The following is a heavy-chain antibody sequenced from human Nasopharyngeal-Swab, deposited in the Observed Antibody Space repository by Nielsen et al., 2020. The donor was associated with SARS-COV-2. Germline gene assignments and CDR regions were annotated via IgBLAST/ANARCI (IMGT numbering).Heavy chain of an antibody. CDR1: GFTFSSYG. CDR3: AKDGGYSYAYYFDY. CDR2: ISYDGSNK. V-gene: IGHV3-30*18. D-gene: IGHD5-18*01. J-gene: IGHJ4*02. Sequence: GGSLRLSCAASGFTFSSYGMHWVRQAPGKGLEWVAVISYDGSNKYYADSVKGRFTISSDNSKNTLYLQMNSLRAEDTAVYYCAKDGGYSYAYYFDYWGQGTLVTVSS.